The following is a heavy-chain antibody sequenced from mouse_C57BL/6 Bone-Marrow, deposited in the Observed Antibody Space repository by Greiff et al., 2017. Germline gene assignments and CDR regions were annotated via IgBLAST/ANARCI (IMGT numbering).Heavy chain of an antibody. J-gene: IGHJ2*01. CDR3: ARMDIYDGYYVDFDY. D-gene: IGHD2-3*01. CDR2: IYPGDGDT. Sequence: VKLQESGPELVKPGASVKISCKASGYAFSSSWMNWVKQRPGKGLEWIGRIYPGDGDTNYNGKFKGKATLTADKSSSTAYMQLSSLTSEDSAVYFCARMDIYDGYYVDFDYWGQGTTLTVAS. V-gene: IGHV1-82*01. CDR1: GYAFSSSW.